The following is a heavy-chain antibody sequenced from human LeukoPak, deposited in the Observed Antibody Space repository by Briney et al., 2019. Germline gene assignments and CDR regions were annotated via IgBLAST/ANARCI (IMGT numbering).Heavy chain of an antibody. D-gene: IGHD3-16*01. CDR2: INHSGST. J-gene: IGHJ5*02. V-gene: IGHV4-34*01. CDR3: ARSLGVYGPDWFDP. Sequence: SETLSLACTVYGGSFSGYYWSWIRQPPGKGLEWLGEINHSGSTNYNPSLKSRVTISVDTSKNQFSLKLSSVTAADTAVYYCARSLGVYGPDWFDPWGQGTLVTVSS. CDR1: GGSFSGYY.